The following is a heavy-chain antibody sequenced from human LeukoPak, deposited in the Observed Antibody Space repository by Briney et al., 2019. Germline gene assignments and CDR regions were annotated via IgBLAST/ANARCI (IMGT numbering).Heavy chain of an antibody. CDR1: GFTFSSYS. Sequence: GGSLRLSCVDSGFTFSSYSMDWVRQAPGKGLEWVSSISSNSNYIYYTDSVKGRFTISRDNAKNSLYLQMNSLRAEDTAVYYCARDHPPLGWLQPRVFDYWGQGTLVTVSS. J-gene: IGHJ4*02. D-gene: IGHD5-24*01. CDR2: ISSNSNYI. V-gene: IGHV3-21*01. CDR3: ARDHPPLGWLQPRVFDY.